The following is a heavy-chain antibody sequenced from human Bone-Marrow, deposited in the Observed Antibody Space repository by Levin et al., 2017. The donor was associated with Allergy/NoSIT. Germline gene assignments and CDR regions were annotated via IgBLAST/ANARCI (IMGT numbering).Heavy chain of an antibody. CDR3: TSLYYGSGSFIDY. CDR1: GGSISGTTYY. D-gene: IGHD3-10*01. CDR2: VFSSGTT. J-gene: IGHJ4*02. Sequence: PSETLSLTCTVSGGSISGTTYYWGWIRQPAGKGLEWIGRVFSSGTTYYNPSLQSRVTISLDTFSNQFSLKLSSVTAADTAVYYCTSLYYGSGSFIDYWGQGTLVTVSS. V-gene: IGHV4-61*02.